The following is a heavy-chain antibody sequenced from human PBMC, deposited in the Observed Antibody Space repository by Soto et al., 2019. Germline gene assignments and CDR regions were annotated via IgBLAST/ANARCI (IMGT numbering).Heavy chain of an antibody. J-gene: IGHJ5*02. CDR2: ISSSSSYI. CDR1: GFTFGSYR. D-gene: IGHD3-22*01. CDR3: ARVTDYYDSSGYYYSWLDP. Sequence: GGSLRLSCAASGFTFGSYRMSWVRQAPGKGLEWVSSISSSSSYIYYADSVKGRFTISRDNAKNSLYLQMNSLRAEDTAVYYCARVTDYYDSSGYYYSWLDPWGQGTL. V-gene: IGHV3-21*01.